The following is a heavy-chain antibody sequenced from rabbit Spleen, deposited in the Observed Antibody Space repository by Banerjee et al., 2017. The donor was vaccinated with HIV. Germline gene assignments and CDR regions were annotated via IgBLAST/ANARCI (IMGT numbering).Heavy chain of an antibody. V-gene: IGHV1S45*01. J-gene: IGHJ4*01. Sequence: QEQLEESGGDLVKPEGSLTLTCTASGFSFSSSYWICWVRQAPGKGLEWIACIYAGSSGSTYYASWAKGRFTFSKTSSTTVTLQMTSLTAADTATYFCARDLAGVIGWNFGWWGPGTLVTVS. CDR2: IYAGSSGST. CDR3: ARDLAGVIGWNFGW. D-gene: IGHD4-1*01. CDR1: GFSFSSSYW.